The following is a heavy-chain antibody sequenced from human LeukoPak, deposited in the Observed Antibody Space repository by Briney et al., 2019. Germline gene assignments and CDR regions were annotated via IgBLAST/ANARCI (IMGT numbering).Heavy chain of an antibody. J-gene: IGHJ4*02. V-gene: IGHV3-15*01. Sequence: KPGVSLRLSCAASGFSFTSAWMSWVRQAPGKGREWVGHVKSKTSGWATNYAAPVKGRFTISRDDSINTLYLQMNSLKAEDTAVYYCTTDLTSAIFYYWGEGTLVT. CDR3: TTDLTSAIFYY. CDR2: VKSKTSGWAT. CDR1: GFSFTSAW.